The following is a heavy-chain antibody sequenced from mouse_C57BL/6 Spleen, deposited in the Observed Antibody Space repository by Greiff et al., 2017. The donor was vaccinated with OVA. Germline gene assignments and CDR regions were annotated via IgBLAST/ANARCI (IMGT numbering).Heavy chain of an antibody. CDR2: IWSGGST. CDR3: ARNQGAAQAFRYYDMDY. CDR1: GFSLTSYG. D-gene: IGHD3-2*02. Sequence: VQLQESGPGLVQPSQSLSITCTVSGFSLTSYGVHWVRQSPGKGLEWLGVIWSGGSTDYNAAFISRLSISKDNSKSQVFFKMNSLQADDTAIYYCARNQGAAQAFRYYDMDYWGQGTSVTVSS. V-gene: IGHV2-2*01. J-gene: IGHJ4*01.